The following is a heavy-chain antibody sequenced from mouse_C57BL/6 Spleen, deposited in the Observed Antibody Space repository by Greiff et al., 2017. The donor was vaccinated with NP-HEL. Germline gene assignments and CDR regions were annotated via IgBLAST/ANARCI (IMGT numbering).Heavy chain of an antibody. Sequence: EVMLVESGGGLVQPGGSLKLSCAASGFTFSDYYMYWVRQTPEKRLEWVAYISNGGGSTYYPDTVKGRFTISRDNAKNTLYLQMSRLKSEDTAMYYCARQKGYGRDYWGQGTSVTVSS. V-gene: IGHV5-12*01. CDR2: ISNGGGST. CDR1: GFTFSDYY. J-gene: IGHJ4*01. CDR3: ARQKGYGRDY.